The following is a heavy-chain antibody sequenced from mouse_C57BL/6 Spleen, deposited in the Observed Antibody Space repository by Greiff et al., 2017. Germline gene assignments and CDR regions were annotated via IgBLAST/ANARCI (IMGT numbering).Heavy chain of an antibody. CDR3: ARAGDGPYAMDY. D-gene: IGHD2-3*01. Sequence: QVQLQQPGAELVKPGASVKMSCKASGYTFTSYWITWVKQRPGQGLEWIGDIYPGSGSTTYNEKFKSKATLTVDTSSSTAYMQLSSLTSEDSAVYYCARAGDGPYAMDYWGQGTSVTVSS. CDR2: IYPGSGST. V-gene: IGHV1-55*01. CDR1: GYTFTSYW. J-gene: IGHJ4*01.